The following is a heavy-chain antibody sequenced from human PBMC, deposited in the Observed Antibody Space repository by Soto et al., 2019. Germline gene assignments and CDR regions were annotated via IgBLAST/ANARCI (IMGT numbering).Heavy chain of an antibody. CDR2: IYYSGST. D-gene: IGHD3-3*01. CDR3: AGRETKYDFWSGYYSGLYYYYYYMDV. CDR1: GGSVSSGSYY. J-gene: IGHJ6*03. Sequence: SETLSLTCTVSGGSVSSGSYYWSWIRQPPGKGLEWIGYIYYSGSTNYNPSLKSRVTISVDTSKNQFSLKLSSVTAADTAVYYCAGRETKYDFWSGYYSGLYYYYYYMDVWGKGTTVTVSS. V-gene: IGHV4-61*01.